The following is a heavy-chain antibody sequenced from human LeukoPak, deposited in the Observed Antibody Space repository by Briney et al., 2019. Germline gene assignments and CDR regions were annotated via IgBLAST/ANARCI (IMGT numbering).Heavy chain of an antibody. CDR3: ARSRTLNYDFWSGYYRNDAFDI. CDR1: GGAFSGYY. D-gene: IGHD3-3*01. CDR2: INHSGST. Sequence: SETLSLTCAVYGGAFSGYYWSWIRQPPGKGLEWIGEINHSGSTNYNPSLKSRVTISVDTSKNQFSLKLSSVTAADTAVYYCARSRTLNYDFWSGYYRNDAFDIWGQGTLVTVSS. J-gene: IGHJ3*02. V-gene: IGHV4-34*01.